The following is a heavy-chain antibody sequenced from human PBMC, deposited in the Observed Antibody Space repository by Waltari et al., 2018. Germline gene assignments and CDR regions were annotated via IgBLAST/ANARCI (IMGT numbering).Heavy chain of an antibody. CDR1: GFTFSSYA. V-gene: IGHV3-23*03. CDR2: IYSGGSST. Sequence: EVQLLESGRGLVQPGGSLRLSCAASGFTFSSYAMSWVRQAPGKGLEWVSVIYSGGSSTYYADSVKGRFTISRDNSKNTLYLQMNSLRAEDTAVYYCAKDTMTTVTQAFDYWGQGTLVTVSS. D-gene: IGHD4-17*01. J-gene: IGHJ4*02. CDR3: AKDTMTTVTQAFDY.